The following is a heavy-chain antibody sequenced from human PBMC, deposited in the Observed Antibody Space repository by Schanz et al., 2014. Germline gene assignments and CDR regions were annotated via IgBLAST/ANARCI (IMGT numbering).Heavy chain of an antibody. D-gene: IGHD3-3*01. Sequence: QVQLVESGGGVVQPGRSLRLSCAASGFTFSNFGLHWVRQAPGKGLNWVAVISSDGTNKYYADSVQGRFTLSRDNSKNTLYLQMNSLRAEDTAVYYCARPIYDLWSGSFDYWGQGTLVTVSS. V-gene: IGHV3-30*03. CDR2: ISSDGTNK. CDR3: ARPIYDLWSGSFDY. J-gene: IGHJ4*02. CDR1: GFTFSNFG.